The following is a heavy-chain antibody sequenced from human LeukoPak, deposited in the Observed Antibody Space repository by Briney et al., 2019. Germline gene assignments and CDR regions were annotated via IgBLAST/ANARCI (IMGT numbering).Heavy chain of an antibody. V-gene: IGHV3-7*01. CDR1: GFTFSSSW. CDR3: ARDLLRTGTTGDY. D-gene: IGHD1-14*01. J-gene: IGHJ4*02. Sequence: GGSLRLSCAASGFTFSSSWMSWVRQAPGKGLEWVANIKQDGSEKYYVDSVKGRFTISRDNAKNSLYLQMNSLRAEDTAVYYCARDLLRTGTTGDYWGQGTLVTVSS. CDR2: IKQDGSEK.